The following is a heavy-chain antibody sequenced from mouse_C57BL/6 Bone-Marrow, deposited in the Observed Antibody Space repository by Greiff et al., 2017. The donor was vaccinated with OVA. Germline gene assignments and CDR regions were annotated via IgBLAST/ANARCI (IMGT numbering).Heavy chain of an antibody. J-gene: IGHJ1*03. CDR2: IDPSDSYT. CDR3: AGYYRDWYFDV. V-gene: IGHV1-50*01. CDR1: GYTFTSYW. Sequence: QVQLQQPGAELVKPGASVKLSCKASGYTFTSYWMQWVKQRPGQGLEWIGEIDPSDSYTNYNQKFKGKATLTVDTSSSTAYMQLSSLTSEDSAVYYCAGYYRDWYFDVWGTGTTVTVSS. D-gene: IGHD2-14*01.